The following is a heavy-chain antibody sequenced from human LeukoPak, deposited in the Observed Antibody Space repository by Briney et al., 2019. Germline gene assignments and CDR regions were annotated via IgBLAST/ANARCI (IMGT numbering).Heavy chain of an antibody. CDR2: INHSGST. V-gene: IGHV4-34*01. CDR3: ASQAGVKHSFDY. J-gene: IGHJ4*02. D-gene: IGHD6-19*01. Sequence: ASETLSLTCAVYGGSFNGYFWSWIRQPPGKGLEWIGEINHSGSTNYNPSLKSRVTISVDTSKNQFSLKLSSVTAADTAVYYCASQAGVKHSFDYWGQGTLVTVSS. CDR1: GGSFNGYF.